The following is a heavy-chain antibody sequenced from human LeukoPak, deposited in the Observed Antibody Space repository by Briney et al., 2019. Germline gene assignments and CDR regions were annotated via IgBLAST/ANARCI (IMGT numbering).Heavy chain of an antibody. CDR1: GGSFSGYY. CDR3: ARAGDNSGYSDY. Sequence: SETLSLTCAVYGGSFSGYYWGWIRQPPGKGLEWIGEINHSGRTNYNPSLKSRVTISVDTSKNQFSLKLSSVTAADTAVYYCARAGDNSGYSDYWGQGTLVTVSS. J-gene: IGHJ4*02. D-gene: IGHD3-22*01. V-gene: IGHV4-34*01. CDR2: INHSGRT.